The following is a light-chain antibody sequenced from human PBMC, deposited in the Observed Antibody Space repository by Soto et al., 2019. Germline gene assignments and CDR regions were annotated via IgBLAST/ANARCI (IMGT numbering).Light chain of an antibody. CDR1: RSLAGNY. CDR3: QQYVSKTT. CDR2: GES. V-gene: IGKV3-20*01. J-gene: IGKJ3*01. Sequence: DIVLTQSPGTLSLSPGETATPPSGAGRSLAGNYLAWNQQKPGQAPRLLSPGESSRATGIPDRFSGSGSGTDFTLTISGLEPEDFAVYYCQQYVSKTTFGPGTKVDIK.